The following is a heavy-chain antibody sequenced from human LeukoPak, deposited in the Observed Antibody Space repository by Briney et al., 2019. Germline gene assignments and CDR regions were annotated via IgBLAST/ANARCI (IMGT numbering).Heavy chain of an antibody. Sequence: SGGSLRLSCAASGFTFSTYGMHWVRQAPGKGLEWVAVIWYDESNKYYADSVKGRFTISRDNSKNTLYLQMNGLRAEDTAVYFCARGYGSESYTMDVWGQGTTVTVSS. CDR3: ARGYGSESYTMDV. D-gene: IGHD3-10*01. J-gene: IGHJ6*02. CDR2: IWYDESNK. V-gene: IGHV3-33*01. CDR1: GFTFSTYG.